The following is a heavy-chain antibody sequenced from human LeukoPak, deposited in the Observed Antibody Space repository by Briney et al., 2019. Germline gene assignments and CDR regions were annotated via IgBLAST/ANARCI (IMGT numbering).Heavy chain of an antibody. D-gene: IGHD4-17*01. CDR1: GGSLSSYY. V-gene: IGHV4-59*01. Sequence: SETLSLTCTVSGGSLSSYYWSWIRQPPGKGLEWIGYICYSGSTNYNPSLKSRVTISVDTSKNQFSLKLSSVTAADTAVYYCARAGYGDYVGTFDYWGQGTLVTVSS. J-gene: IGHJ4*02. CDR2: ICYSGST. CDR3: ARAGYGDYVGTFDY.